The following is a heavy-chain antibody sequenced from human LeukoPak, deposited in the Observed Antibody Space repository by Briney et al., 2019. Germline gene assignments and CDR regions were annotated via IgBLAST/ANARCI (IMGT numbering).Heavy chain of an antibody. CDR1: GGSISSYY. CDR3: ARGEEPYSSSSDYYYYYMDV. J-gene: IGHJ6*03. CDR2: IYSSGST. V-gene: IGHV4-4*07. Sequence: PSETLSLTCTVSGGSISSYYWSWIRQPAGKGLEWIGRIYSSGSTNYNPSLKSRVTMSVDTPKNQFSLKLSSVTAADTAVYYCARGEEPYSSSSDYYYYYMDVWGKGTTVTVSS. D-gene: IGHD6-6*01.